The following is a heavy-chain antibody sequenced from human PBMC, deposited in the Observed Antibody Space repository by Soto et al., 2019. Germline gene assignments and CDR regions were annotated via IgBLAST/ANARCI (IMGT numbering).Heavy chain of an antibody. J-gene: IGHJ4*02. D-gene: IGHD3-10*01. CDR2: NSYTGTT. Sequence: QVQLQESGPGLVMPSDTLSLTCVVSDYSVSSSNWWGWIRQPPGKGLEWIGYNSYTGTTYYNPSLKSRVTMSVDTSKNQFSLQLTSVTAVDTAVYYCARTTLRRGNFDSWGQGTLVTVSS. CDR3: ARTTLRRGNFDS. CDR1: DYSVSSSNW. V-gene: IGHV4-28*01.